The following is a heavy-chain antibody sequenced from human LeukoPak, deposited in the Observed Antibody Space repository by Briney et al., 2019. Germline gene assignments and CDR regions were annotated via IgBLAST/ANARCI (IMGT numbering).Heavy chain of an antibody. CDR1: GFTFSNYW. J-gene: IGHJ4*02. Sequence: PGGSLRLSCAASGFTFSNYWMHWVRQVPGKGLVWASRIKDDGKVVDYADSVKGRFTISRDNARNTLYLQMNSLRTDDTAIYYCARVSSGEQWLAFDYWGQGILVSVFS. D-gene: IGHD6-19*01. CDR3: ARVSSGEQWLAFDY. V-gene: IGHV3-74*01. CDR2: IKDDGKVV.